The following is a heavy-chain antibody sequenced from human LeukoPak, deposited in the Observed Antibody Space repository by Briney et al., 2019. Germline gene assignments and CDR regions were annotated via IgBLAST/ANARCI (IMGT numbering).Heavy chain of an antibody. CDR2: ISYDGSNK. J-gene: IGHJ3*02. Sequence: GGSLRLSCAASGFTFSRYGMHWVRQAPGKGLEWVAGISYDGSNKNFVDSVKGRFTISRDNSKNTLYLQMNSLRAEDTAVYYCAKDPPWFPGDDSFDIWGQGTMVTVSS. V-gene: IGHV3-30*18. CDR3: AKDPPWFPGDDSFDI. CDR1: GFTFSRYG. D-gene: IGHD3-10*01.